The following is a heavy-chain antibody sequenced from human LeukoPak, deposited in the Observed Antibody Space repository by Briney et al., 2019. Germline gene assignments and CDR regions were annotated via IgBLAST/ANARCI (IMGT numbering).Heavy chain of an antibody. V-gene: IGHV3-7*04. CDR3: ARVRGDHYFDY. D-gene: IGHD2-21*02. Sequence: GGSLRLSCAASGFIFSSYWMSWVRQAPGKGLEWVANIKQGGSEKYYVDSVKGRFTISRDNAKNSLYLQTNSLRAEDTAVYYCARVRGDHYFDYWGQGTLVTVSS. J-gene: IGHJ4*02. CDR2: IKQGGSEK. CDR1: GFIFSSYW.